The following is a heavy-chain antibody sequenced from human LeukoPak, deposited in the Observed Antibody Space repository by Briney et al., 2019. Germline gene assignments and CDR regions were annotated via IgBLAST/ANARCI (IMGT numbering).Heavy chain of an antibody. CDR3: ARDFTMVRYNWFDP. CDR1: GGSISSYY. Sequence: PSETLSLTCTVSGGSISSYYWSWIRQPAGKGLEWIGRIYTSGSTNYNPSLKSRVTMSVDTSKNQFSLKLSSVTAADTVVYYCARDFTMVRYNWFDPWGQGTLVTVSS. J-gene: IGHJ5*02. CDR2: IYTSGST. V-gene: IGHV4-4*07. D-gene: IGHD3-10*01.